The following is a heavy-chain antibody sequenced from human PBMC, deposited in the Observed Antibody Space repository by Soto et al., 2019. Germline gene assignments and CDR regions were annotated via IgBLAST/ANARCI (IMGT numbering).Heavy chain of an antibody. V-gene: IGHV4-31*03. CDR2: IYYSGST. Sequence: SETLSLTCTVSGGSISSGGYYWSWIRQHPGKGLEWIGYIYYSGSTYYNPSLKSRVTISVDTSKNQFSLKLSSVTAADTAVYYCARFYYYYYGMDVWGQGTTVTVSS. CDR3: ARFYYYYYGMDV. J-gene: IGHJ6*02. CDR1: GGSISSGGYY.